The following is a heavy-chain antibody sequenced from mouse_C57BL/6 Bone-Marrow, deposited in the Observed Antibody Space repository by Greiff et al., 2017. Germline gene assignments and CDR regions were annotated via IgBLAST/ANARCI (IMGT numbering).Heavy chain of an antibody. J-gene: IGHJ4*01. CDR3: ARAWDYYAMDY. D-gene: IGHD4-1*01. CDR2: IYPGNVNT. V-gene: IGHV1S56*01. CDR1: GYTFTSYY. Sequence: QVQLQQSGPELVKPGASVRISCKASGYTFTSYYIHWVKQRPGQGLEWIGWIYPGNVNTKYNEKFKGKATLTADKSSSTAYMQLSSLTSEDSAVYCCARAWDYYAMDYWGQGTSVTVSS.